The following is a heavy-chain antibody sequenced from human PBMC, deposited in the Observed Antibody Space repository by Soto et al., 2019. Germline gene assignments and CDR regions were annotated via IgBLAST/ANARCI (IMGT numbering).Heavy chain of an antibody. CDR2: IYYSGTS. D-gene: IGHD2-2*01. V-gene: IGHV4-39*01. CDR1: GGSINADTYY. CDR3: ARLHCDSPNCVPLDP. J-gene: IGHJ5*02. Sequence: SETLSLTCTVSGGSINADTYYWGWIRQPPGKGLEWIGSIYYSGTSSYNPSLKSRVTMSVDTSKKQLSLRLRSVTAADTAVYYCARLHCDSPNCVPLDPWGQGTLVTVSS.